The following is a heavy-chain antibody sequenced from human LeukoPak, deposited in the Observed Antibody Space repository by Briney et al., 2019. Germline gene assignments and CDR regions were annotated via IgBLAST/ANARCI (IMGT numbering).Heavy chain of an antibody. D-gene: IGHD3-3*01. Sequence: GGSLRLSCAASGFTFNDYTMTWVRQAPGKGLEWVSSITGDCNYIFYADSVKGRFTISRDNAQNSLFLELNSLRGEDTAVYYCERERNFYYFDYWGQGALVTVSS. CDR3: ERERNFYYFDY. V-gene: IGHV3-21*01. J-gene: IGHJ4*02. CDR2: ITGDCNYI. CDR1: GFTFNDYT.